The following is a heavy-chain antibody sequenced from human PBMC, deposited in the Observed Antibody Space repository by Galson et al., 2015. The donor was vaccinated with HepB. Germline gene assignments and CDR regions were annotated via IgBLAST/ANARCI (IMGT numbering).Heavy chain of an antibody. CDR2: ISGNGDST. D-gene: IGHD5-18*01. CDR1: GFAFDTHA. CDR3: AKGYGLFDS. V-gene: IGHV3-23*01. Sequence: SLRLACAVSGFAFDTHAMSWVRQAPGRGLERISSISGNGDSTFYADSVKGRFTVSRDNSNNMLYLQMNSLRAEDAGLYFCAKGYGLFDSWGQGILVTVSS. J-gene: IGHJ5*01.